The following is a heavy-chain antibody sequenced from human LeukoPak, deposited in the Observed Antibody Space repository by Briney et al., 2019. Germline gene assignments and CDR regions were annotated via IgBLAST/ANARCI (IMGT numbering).Heavy chain of an antibody. CDR1: GGSVSSVY. V-gene: IGHV4-59*08. CDR2: IYYNGYT. D-gene: IGHD1-1*01. J-gene: IGHJ4*02. CDR3: ARHRRNLNEDRFREGEPNFDY. Sequence: PSETLSLTCTVSGGSVSSVYWSWIRQPPGKGLEWIGYIYYNGYTDYNPSLKSRVTISVDTSKNQLSLHMSSVTASDSAIYYCARHRRNLNEDRFREGEPNFDYWGQGTLVTVSS.